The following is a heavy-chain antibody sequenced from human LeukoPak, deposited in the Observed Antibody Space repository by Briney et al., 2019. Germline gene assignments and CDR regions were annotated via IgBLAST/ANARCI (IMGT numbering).Heavy chain of an antibody. J-gene: IGHJ4*02. CDR1: GFTFSNAW. D-gene: IGHD6-13*01. CDR2: IKTDGSST. Sequence: PGGSLRLSCAASGFTFSNAWMSWVRQVPGKGLMWVSRIKTDGSSTSYADSVKGRFTISRDNAKNTLYLQMNSLRVEDTAVYYCARDFMYSITCAGCWGQGTLVTVSS. CDR3: ARDFMYSITCAGC. V-gene: IGHV3-74*01.